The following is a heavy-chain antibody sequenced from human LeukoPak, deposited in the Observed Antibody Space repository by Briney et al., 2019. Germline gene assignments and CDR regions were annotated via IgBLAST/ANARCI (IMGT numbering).Heavy chain of an antibody. D-gene: IGHD3-10*01. J-gene: IGHJ4*02. CDR3: AKARLYGWGDFDY. Sequence: PGGSLRLSCAASGFTFSSYGMHWVRQAPGKGLEWVAVISYDGSNKYYADSVKGRFTISRDNSKNTLHLQMNSLRAEDTAVYYCAKARLYGWGDFDYWGQGTLVTVSS. CDR2: ISYDGSNK. CDR1: GFTFSSYG. V-gene: IGHV3-30*18.